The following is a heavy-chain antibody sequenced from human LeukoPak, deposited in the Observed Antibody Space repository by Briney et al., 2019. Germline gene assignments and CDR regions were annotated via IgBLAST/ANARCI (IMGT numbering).Heavy chain of an antibody. CDR3: ARGDDSGYYDYFDY. D-gene: IGHD3-22*01. J-gene: IGHJ4*02. Sequence: GGSLRLSCAASGFTVDSNYLSWVRQAPGKGLEWVSTIYTGGNTYYAASVKGRFTIFRDFSKNTVFLHMNSLRAEDTAMYYCARGDDSGYYDYFDYWGQGALVTVSS. V-gene: IGHV3-53*01. CDR1: GFTVDSNY. CDR2: IYTGGNT.